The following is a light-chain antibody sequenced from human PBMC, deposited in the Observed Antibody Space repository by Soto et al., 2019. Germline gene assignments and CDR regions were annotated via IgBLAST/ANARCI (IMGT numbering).Light chain of an antibody. CDR3: QQYYSD. V-gene: IGKV1-5*01. CDR2: DAS. Sequence: DIQMTQSPSTLSASVGDRVTITCRASQSISSWLVWYQQKPGKAPKLLIYDASSLESGVPLRFSGSGSGTEFTLTISSLQPDDFATYYCQQYYSDFGGGTKVEIK. CDR1: QSISSW. J-gene: IGKJ4*01.